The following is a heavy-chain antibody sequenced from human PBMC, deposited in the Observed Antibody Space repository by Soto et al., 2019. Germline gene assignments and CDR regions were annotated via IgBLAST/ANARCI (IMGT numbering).Heavy chain of an antibody. CDR2: MTSDTKTI. V-gene: IGHV3-48*02. D-gene: IGHD6-19*01. CDR3: ARSVEGHFDY. J-gene: IGHJ4*02. Sequence: EVQLVESGGGLVQPGGSLRLSCAASGFTFRIYSMNWVRQAPGKGLEWISYMTSDTKTIKYADSVKGRITITRDNDKNSVYLQMTSLRDEDTAVYYCARSVEGHFDYWGQGTLVTVSS. CDR1: GFTFRIYS.